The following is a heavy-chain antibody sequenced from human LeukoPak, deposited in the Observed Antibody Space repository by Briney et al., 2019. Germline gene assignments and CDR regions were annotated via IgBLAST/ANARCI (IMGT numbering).Heavy chain of an antibody. CDR2: IYTSGST. J-gene: IGHJ4*02. V-gene: IGHV4-4*07. Sequence: PSETLSLTCTVSGGSISSYYWSWIRQPPGKGLEWIGRIYTSGSTNYNPSLKSRVTMSVDTSKNQFSLKLSSVTAADTAVYYCAREVLGIWRTRFDYWGQGTLVTVSS. CDR1: GGSISSYY. CDR3: AREVLGIWRTRFDY. D-gene: IGHD7-27*01.